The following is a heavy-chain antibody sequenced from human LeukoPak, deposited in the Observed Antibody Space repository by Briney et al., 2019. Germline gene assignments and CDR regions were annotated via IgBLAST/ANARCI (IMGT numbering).Heavy chain of an antibody. Sequence: SETLSLTCAVYGGSFSGYYWSWIRQPPGKGLEWIGEINHSGSTNYNPSLESRVTISVDTSKNQFSLKLSSVTAADTAVYYCARRPRVVVVPAAISSGGPPNWFDPWGQGTLVTVSS. J-gene: IGHJ5*02. CDR2: INHSGST. CDR3: ARRPRVVVVPAAISSGGPPNWFDP. D-gene: IGHD2-2*01. CDR1: GGSFSGYY. V-gene: IGHV4-34*01.